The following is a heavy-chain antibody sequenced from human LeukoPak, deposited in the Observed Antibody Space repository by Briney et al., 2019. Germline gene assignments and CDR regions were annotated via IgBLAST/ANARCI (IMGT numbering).Heavy chain of an antibody. CDR1: GGTFSSYA. J-gene: IGHJ4*02. V-gene: IGHV1-69*04. CDR2: IIPILGIA. D-gene: IGHD6-13*01. Sequence: ASVKVSCKSSGGTFSSYAIIWVRQAPGQGLEWTGRIIPILGIANYAQKFQGRVTITADKSTSTAYMELSSLRSEDTAVYYCAREASEQLDYWGQGTLVTVSS. CDR3: AREASEQLDY.